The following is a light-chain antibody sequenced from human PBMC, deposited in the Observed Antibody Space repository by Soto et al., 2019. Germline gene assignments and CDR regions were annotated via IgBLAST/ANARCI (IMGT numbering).Light chain of an antibody. J-gene: IGKJ4*01. CDR3: QKHSNWPLT. CDR1: QSVSSN. V-gene: IGKV3-11*01. Sequence: VLIRSPATLSLSPGERATLSCRASQSVSSNLAWYQQNPGQAPRLLIFDASNRATGIPDRFSGSGSGTDFTLTISRLEPEDSAVYYCQKHSNWPLTCGGGTKVDI. CDR2: DAS.